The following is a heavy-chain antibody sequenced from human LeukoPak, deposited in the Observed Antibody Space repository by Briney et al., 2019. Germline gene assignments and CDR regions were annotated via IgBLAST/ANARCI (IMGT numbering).Heavy chain of an antibody. D-gene: IGHD3-22*01. CDR1: GYTFTGYY. V-gene: IGHV1-2*02. CDR3: ARGGLGYYYDSSGYFHIFDY. CDR2: INPNSGGT. Sequence: ASVKVSCKASGYTFTGYYMHWVRQAPGQGLEWMGGINPNSGGTNYAQKFQGRVTMTRGTSISTAYMELSRLRSDGTAVYYCARGGLGYYYDSSGYFHIFDYWGQGTLVTVSS. J-gene: IGHJ4*02.